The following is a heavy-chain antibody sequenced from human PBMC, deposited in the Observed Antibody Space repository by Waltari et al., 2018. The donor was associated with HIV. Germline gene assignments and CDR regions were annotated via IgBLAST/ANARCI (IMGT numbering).Heavy chain of an antibody. CDR1: GYTLTGLS. J-gene: IGHJ3*01. D-gene: IGHD3-10*01. CDR2: VEPEDVET. V-gene: IGHV1-24*01. CDR3: ASSFYGDAAFDL. Sequence: QVQLVQSEAEVRQPGASVKVSCKVSGYTLTGLSMNWVRRTPEKGLQWMGHVEPEDVETIYAQTAQGRVTVTVDTATDTVYMDLSSLTYEDTAVYYCASSFYGDAAFDLWGQGTMVTVSP.